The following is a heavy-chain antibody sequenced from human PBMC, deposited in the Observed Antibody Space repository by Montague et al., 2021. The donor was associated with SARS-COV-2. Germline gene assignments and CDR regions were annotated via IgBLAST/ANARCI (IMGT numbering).Heavy chain of an antibody. V-gene: IGHV4-31*03. CDR1: GDSLSSGGYY. Sequence: TLSLTCTVSGDSLSSGGYYWSWIRQLPGKGLEWLGYFYYSGSTYYNPSLKSRVFISADMSKNQFFLNLTSVTAADAAVYYCARDLGRTGYYYRLDVWGQGTTVTVSS. J-gene: IGHJ6*02. CDR3: ARDLGRTGYYYRLDV. CDR2: FYYSGST. D-gene: IGHD3/OR15-3a*01.